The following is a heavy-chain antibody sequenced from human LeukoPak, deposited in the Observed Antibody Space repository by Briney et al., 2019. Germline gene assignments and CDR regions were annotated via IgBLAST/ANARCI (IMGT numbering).Heavy chain of an antibody. CDR1: GFTFSSYG. Sequence: GGSLRLSCAASGFTFSSYGMHWVRQAPGKGLEWVAVISYDGSNKYYADSVKGRFTISRDNSKNTLYLQMNSLRAEDTAVYYCARDGGGATPSFDYWGQGTLVTVSS. CDR2: ISYDGSNK. J-gene: IGHJ4*02. V-gene: IGHV3-30*03. D-gene: IGHD1-26*01. CDR3: ARDGGGATPSFDY.